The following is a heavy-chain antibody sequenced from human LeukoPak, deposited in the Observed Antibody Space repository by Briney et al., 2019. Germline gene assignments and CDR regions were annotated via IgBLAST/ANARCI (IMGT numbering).Heavy chain of an antibody. CDR1: GYTFTSYD. J-gene: IGHJ6*02. CDR2: MNPNSGNT. D-gene: IGHD6-13*01. CDR3: ARHSSSWYYYYGMDV. Sequence: GASVKVSCKASGYTFTSYDINWVRQATGQGLEWMGWMNPNSGNTGYAQKFQGRVTMTRNTSISTAYMELSSLRSEDTAVYYCARHSSSWYYYYGMDVWGQGTTVTVSS. V-gene: IGHV1-8*01.